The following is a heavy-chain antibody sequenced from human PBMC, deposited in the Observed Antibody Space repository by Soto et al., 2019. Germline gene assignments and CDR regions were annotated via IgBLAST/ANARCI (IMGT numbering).Heavy chain of an antibody. V-gene: IGHV3-23*01. CDR3: AKDLDSYDFWSGYYAAISFDY. CDR1: GFTFSSYA. Sequence: SLRLSCAASGFTFSSYAMSWVRRAPGKGLEWVSIISGSGGSTYYADSVKGRFTISRDNSKNTLYLRMNSLRAEDTAVYYCAKDLDSYDFWSGYYAAISFDYWGQGTLVTVSS. CDR2: ISGSGGST. D-gene: IGHD3-3*01. J-gene: IGHJ4*02.